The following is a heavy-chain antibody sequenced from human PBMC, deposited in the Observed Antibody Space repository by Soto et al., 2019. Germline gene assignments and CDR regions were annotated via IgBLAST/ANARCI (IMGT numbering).Heavy chain of an antibody. D-gene: IGHD6-6*01. Sequence: GGSLRLSCAASGFTFGSYGMHWVRQAPRKVLAWVSVLLSDESTKYYADSLKSRVTISRDTSSNTLNLRVNSFGTEVTVMYYCAQSEYSGIYAYYGMDIWRQGTTVTVSS. J-gene: IGHJ6*02. CDR2: LLSDESTK. CDR1: GFTFGSYG. V-gene: IGHV3-30*18. CDR3: AQSEYSGIYAYYGMDI.